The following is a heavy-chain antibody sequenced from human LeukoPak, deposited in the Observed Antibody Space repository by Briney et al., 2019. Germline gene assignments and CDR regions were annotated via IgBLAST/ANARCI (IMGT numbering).Heavy chain of an antibody. CDR1: GGSISSYY. D-gene: IGHD3-22*01. V-gene: IGHV4-59*01. CDR3: ARADYYDSSGVAFDI. Sequence: SETLSLTCAVSGGSISSYYWSWIRQPPGKGLEWIGYICYSGSTNYNPSLKSRVTISVDTSKNQFSLKLSSVTAADTAVYYCARADYYDSSGVAFDIWGQGTMVTVSS. CDR2: ICYSGST. J-gene: IGHJ3*02.